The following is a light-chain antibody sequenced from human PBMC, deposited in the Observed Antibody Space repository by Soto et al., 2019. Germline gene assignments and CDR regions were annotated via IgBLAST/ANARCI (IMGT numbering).Light chain of an antibody. J-gene: IGLJ1*01. CDR3: AAWDDRLNGHV. CDR1: SSNIESDT. CDR2: RNN. V-gene: IGLV1-44*01. Sequence: QSALTQPPSASGTPGQRVTISCSGSSSNIESDTVNWFQQVPGTAPKLLIYRNNQRPSGVPDRFSGSKSGTSASLAISGLQSGDEADYYCAAWDDRLNGHVFGTGTKLTVL.